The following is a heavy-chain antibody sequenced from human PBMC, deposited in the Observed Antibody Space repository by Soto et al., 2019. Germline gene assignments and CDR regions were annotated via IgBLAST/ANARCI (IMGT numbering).Heavy chain of an antibody. D-gene: IGHD2-15*01. V-gene: IGHV1-8*01. CDR3: ARVAVAARPRWYNWFDP. CDR2: MNPTSGET. Sequence: QEQLVQSGAEVKKPGASVKVSCKTSGYTFTDYDINWVRQATGQVLERIGWMNPTSGETGYAHKFQGRVTMTRSASLSTAYLELSSLRSEYTAVYYCARVAVAARPRWYNWFDPWGQGNLVTVSS. CDR1: GYTFTDYD. J-gene: IGHJ5*02.